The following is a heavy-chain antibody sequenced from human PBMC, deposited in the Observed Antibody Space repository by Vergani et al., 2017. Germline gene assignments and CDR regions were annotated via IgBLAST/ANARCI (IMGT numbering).Heavy chain of an antibody. CDR1: GFTFNSYG. CDR3: VKEKIGLGSYSFDS. CDR2: IRSDESRR. Sequence: QVQLVESGGGVVQPGGSLRLSCAASGFTFNSYGMHWVRQAPGKGLEWVASIRSDESRRYYGDSMEGPFTISRDISKNTVFLQMQSLRAEDTAIYYCVKEKIGLGSYSFDSWGHGILVTVSS. J-gene: IGHJ4*01. D-gene: IGHD3-10*01. V-gene: IGHV3-30*02.